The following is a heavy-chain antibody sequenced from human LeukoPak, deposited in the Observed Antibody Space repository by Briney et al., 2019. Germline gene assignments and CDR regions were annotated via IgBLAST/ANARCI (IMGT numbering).Heavy chain of an antibody. Sequence: GGSLRLSCAASGFTFSGNAITWVRQAPGKGLEWVSSISGSRASTYYADSVKGRFTIARDNSKNTVYLQMSSLRAEDTAVYYCAKPRGYSYGEIDYWGQGTLVTVSS. J-gene: IGHJ4*02. CDR3: AKPRGYSYGEIDY. D-gene: IGHD5-18*01. CDR2: ISGSRAST. CDR1: GFTFSGNA. V-gene: IGHV3-23*01.